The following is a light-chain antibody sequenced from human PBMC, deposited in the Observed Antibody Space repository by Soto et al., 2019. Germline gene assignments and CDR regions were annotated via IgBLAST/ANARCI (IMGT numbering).Light chain of an antibody. Sequence: QSALTQPASVSGSPGQSITISCTGTSSDVGSYNYVSWYQQYPGKGPKLMIDDVSNRPSGVSNRFSGSKSGNTASLTSSGLQAEDEADYYCSSYTSSNTLEFGGGTKLTVL. CDR2: DVS. CDR3: SSYTSSNTLE. CDR1: SSDVGSYNY. J-gene: IGLJ2*01. V-gene: IGLV2-14*03.